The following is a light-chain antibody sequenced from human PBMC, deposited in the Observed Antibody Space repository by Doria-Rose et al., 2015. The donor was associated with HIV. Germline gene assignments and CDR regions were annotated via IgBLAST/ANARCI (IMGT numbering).Light chain of an antibody. CDR2: AAS. CDR1: QTVSTY. CDR3: QQTYSSPPWT. J-gene: IGKJ1*01. V-gene: IGKV1-39*01. Sequence: DIRVTQSPSSLSASIGDRVTITCRASQTVSTYLNWFQQEPGKAPKLLIYAASRLQSGVPSRFSGSGSGADVTLTISGLQPGDFAPYYCQQTYSSPPWTFGQGTKVEMK.